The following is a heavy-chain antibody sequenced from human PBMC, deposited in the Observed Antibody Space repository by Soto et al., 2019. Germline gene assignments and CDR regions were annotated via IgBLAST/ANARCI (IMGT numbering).Heavy chain of an antibody. V-gene: IGHV4-34*01. J-gene: IGHJ4*02. CDR2: STQSGRT. CDR1: GGSFSGYF. Sequence: QVQLQQWGARLLKPSETLSLTCAVSGGSFSGYFWTWIRQPPGKGLEWIGESTQSGRTKYTPSLKRRLSISLDTSKTQFSLDLNSLSAADTAVYYCARGRGLIGGSRYFPVWGQGSPVTVSS. CDR3: ARGRGLIGGSRYFPV. D-gene: IGHD3-10*01.